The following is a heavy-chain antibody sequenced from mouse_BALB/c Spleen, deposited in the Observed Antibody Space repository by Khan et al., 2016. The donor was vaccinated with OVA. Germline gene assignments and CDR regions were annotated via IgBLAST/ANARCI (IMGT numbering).Heavy chain of an antibody. D-gene: IGHD2-3*01. Sequence: EVKLLESGPGLVKPSQSLSLTCTVTGYSITSDYAWNWLRQFPGNKLELMGYINYSGSTNYNPSLKSRISITRDTSKTQFFLQLNFVTTEDTATYYCARDGSRYNYAMDYWGQGTAVTVSS. CDR3: ARDGSRYNYAMDY. J-gene: IGHJ4*01. CDR1: GYSITSDYA. V-gene: IGHV3-2*02. CDR2: INYSGST.